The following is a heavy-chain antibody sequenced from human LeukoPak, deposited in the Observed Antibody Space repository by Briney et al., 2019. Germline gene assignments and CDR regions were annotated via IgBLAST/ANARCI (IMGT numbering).Heavy chain of an antibody. CDR1: GYTFTSYY. Sequence: ASVKVSCKASGYTFTSYYMHWVRQAPGQGLEWMGIINPSGGSTSYAQKFQGRVTMTRDMSTSTVYMELSSLRSDDTAVYYCARWDYYDSRTFDIWGQGTMVTVS. J-gene: IGHJ3*02. CDR2: INPSGGST. V-gene: IGHV1-46*01. D-gene: IGHD3-22*01. CDR3: ARWDYYDSRTFDI.